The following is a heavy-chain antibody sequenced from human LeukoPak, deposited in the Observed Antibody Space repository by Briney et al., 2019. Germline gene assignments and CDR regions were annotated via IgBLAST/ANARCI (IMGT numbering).Heavy chain of an antibody. CDR3: ARDRSSSSNY. V-gene: IGHV3-30-3*01. CDR1: GFTFSSYA. Sequence: GRSLRLSCAASGFTFSSYAMHWVRQAPGKGLEWVAVIPYDGSNKYYADSVKGRFTISRDNSKNTLYLQMNSLRAEDTAVYYCARDRSSSSNYWGQGTLVTVSS. CDR2: IPYDGSNK. J-gene: IGHJ4*02. D-gene: IGHD6-6*01.